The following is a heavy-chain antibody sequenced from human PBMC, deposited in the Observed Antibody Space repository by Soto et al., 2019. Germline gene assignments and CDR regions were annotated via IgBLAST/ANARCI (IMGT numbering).Heavy chain of an antibody. Sequence: SVKVSCKASGGTFSSYAISWVRQAPGQGLEWMGGIIPIFGTANYAQKFQGRVTITADESTSTAYMELSSLRSEDTAVYYCARDGGGGCSGGSCYQFDPWGQGTLVTVSS. CDR3: ARDGGGGCSGGSCYQFDP. V-gene: IGHV1-69*13. J-gene: IGHJ5*02. D-gene: IGHD2-15*01. CDR2: IIPIFGTA. CDR1: GGTFSSYA.